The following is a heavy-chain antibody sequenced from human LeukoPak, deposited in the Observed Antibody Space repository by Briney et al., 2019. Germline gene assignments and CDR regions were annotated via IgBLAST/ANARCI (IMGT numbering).Heavy chain of an antibody. V-gene: IGHV1-18*04. CDR3: ARGVYYDSSGCDY. J-gene: IGHJ4*02. CDR1: GYTFSGYC. CDR2: ISAYNGNT. D-gene: IGHD3-22*01. Sequence: ASVKVSCKASGYTFSGYCLHWVRQAPGQGLEWMGWISAYNGNTNYAQKLQGRVTMTTDTSTSTAYMELRSLRSDDTAVYYCARGVYYDSSGCDYWGQGTLVTVSS.